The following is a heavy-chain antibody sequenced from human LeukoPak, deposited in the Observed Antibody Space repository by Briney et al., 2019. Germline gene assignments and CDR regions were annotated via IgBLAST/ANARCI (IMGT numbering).Heavy chain of an antibody. V-gene: IGHV3-30*04. J-gene: IGHJ4*02. CDR3: AKGGSYRSQPYFDY. CDR1: GFTFSSYA. CDR2: ISYDGSNK. D-gene: IGHD3-16*02. Sequence: GGSLRLSCAASGFTFSSYAMHWVRQAPGKGLEWVAVISYDGSNKYYADSVKGRFPISRDNSKKTVYLQMNSLRAEDTAVYYCAKGGSYRSQPYFDYWGQGTPVTVSS.